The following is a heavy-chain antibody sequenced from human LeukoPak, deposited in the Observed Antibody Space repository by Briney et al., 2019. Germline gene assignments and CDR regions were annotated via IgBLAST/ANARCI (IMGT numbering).Heavy chain of an antibody. CDR2: IYFSGNT. CDR3: ARDLNHGFNYYYYGLEV. V-gene: IGHV4-59*01. D-gene: IGHD3-9*01. J-gene: IGHJ6*02. CDR1: GDSINSYY. Sequence: KSSETLSLTCTVSGDSINSYYWSWIRQSPGKRLEWIGYIYFSGNTKYNPSLENRATISVDRSKSQFYLKLRSVTAADTAVYFCARDLNHGFNYYYYGLEVWGQGTTVTVSS.